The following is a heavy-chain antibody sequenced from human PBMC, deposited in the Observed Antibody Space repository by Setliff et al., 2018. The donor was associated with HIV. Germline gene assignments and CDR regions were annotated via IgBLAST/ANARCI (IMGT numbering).Heavy chain of an antibody. Sequence: ASVKVSCKASGDNFNNVAFNWVRQAPGQGLEWMGWITPNGDDTNYPQKFEGRVTLTRDTSIATAYMELRSLTSDDTAVYYCARVADRSYDFWSAYEYWGQGTLVTVSS. V-gene: IGHV1-2*02. CDR3: ARVADRSYDFWSAYEY. CDR2: ITPNGDDT. CDR1: GDNFNNVA. J-gene: IGHJ4*02. D-gene: IGHD3-3*01.